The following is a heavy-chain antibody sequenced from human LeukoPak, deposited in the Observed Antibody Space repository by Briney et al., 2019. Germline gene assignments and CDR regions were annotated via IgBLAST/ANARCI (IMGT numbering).Heavy chain of an antibody. CDR1: GGSISSYY. D-gene: IGHD5-12*01. J-gene: IGHJ5*02. CDR2: IYYSGST. Sequence: ETSETLSLTCTVSGGSISSYYRSWIRQPPGKGLEWIGYIYYSGSTNYNPSLKSRVTISVDTSKNQFSLKLSSVTAADTAVYYCAREDSGYNWFDPWGQGTLVTVSS. CDR3: AREDSGYNWFDP. V-gene: IGHV4-59*01.